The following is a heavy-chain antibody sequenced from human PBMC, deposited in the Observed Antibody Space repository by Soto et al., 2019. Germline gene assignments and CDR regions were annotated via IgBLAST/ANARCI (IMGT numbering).Heavy chain of an antibody. CDR2: IYYSGST. D-gene: IGHD2-15*01. CDR3: SGYCSGGSCYTDY. V-gene: IGHV4-31*03. Sequence: QVQLQESGPGLVKPSQTLSLTCTVSGGSISSGGYYWSWIRQHPGKGLEWIGYIYYSGSTYYNPSLKSRVTISVETSKNQFSLKLSSVTAADTAVYYCSGYCSGGSCYTDYWGQGTLVTVSS. J-gene: IGHJ4*02. CDR1: GGSISSGGYY.